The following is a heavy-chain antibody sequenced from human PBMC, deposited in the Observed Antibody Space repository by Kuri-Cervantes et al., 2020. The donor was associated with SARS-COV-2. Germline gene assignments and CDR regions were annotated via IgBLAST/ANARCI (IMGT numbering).Heavy chain of an antibody. CDR2: ISSSTSSI. CDR1: GYSISSGYY. CDR3: ATSESSSWSPFGY. V-gene: IGHV3-11*01. J-gene: IGHJ4*02. D-gene: IGHD6-13*01. Sequence: GGSLRLSCTVSGYSISSGYYWGWIRQPPGKGLEWVSYISSSTSSIYYADSVKGRFTISRDNAKNSLYLQMNSLRAEDTALYYCATSESSSWSPFGYWGQGTLVTVSS.